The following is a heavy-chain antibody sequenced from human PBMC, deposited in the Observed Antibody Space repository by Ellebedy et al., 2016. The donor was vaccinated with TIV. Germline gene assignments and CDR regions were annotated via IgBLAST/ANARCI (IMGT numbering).Heavy chain of an antibody. V-gene: IGHV5-51*01. D-gene: IGHD1-1*01. Sequence: ASVKVSCKGSGYSFTSYWIGWVRQMPGKGLEWMGIIYPGDSDTRYSPSFQGQVTISADKSISTAYLQWSSLKASDTAMYYCARPLRNWNDDGGAFDIWGQGTMVTVSS. CDR2: IYPGDSDT. J-gene: IGHJ3*02. CDR1: GYSFTSYW. CDR3: ARPLRNWNDDGGAFDI.